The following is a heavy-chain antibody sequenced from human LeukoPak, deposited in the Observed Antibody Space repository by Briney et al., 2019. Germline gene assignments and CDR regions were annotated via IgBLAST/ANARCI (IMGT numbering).Heavy chain of an antibody. CDR3: ARVGRSSWYAY. CDR1: GGSFSGYY. Sequence: PSETLPLTCAVYGGSFSGYYWSWLRQPPGKGLEWIGEINHSGSTNYNPSLKSRVTISVDTSKNQFSLKLSSVTAADTAVYYCARVGRSSWYAYWGQGTLVTVSS. D-gene: IGHD6-13*01. V-gene: IGHV4-34*01. J-gene: IGHJ4*02. CDR2: INHSGST.